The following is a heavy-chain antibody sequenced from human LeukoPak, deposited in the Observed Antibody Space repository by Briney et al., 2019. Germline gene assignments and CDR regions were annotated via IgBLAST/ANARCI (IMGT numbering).Heavy chain of an antibody. CDR3: ASRSGYCSGTSCFPFDY. D-gene: IGHD2-2*01. CDR1: GGTFSSYA. CDR2: IIPIFGTA. Sequence: GASVKVSCKASGGTFSSYAISWVRQAPGQGLEWMGGIIPIFGTANYAQKFQGRVTITADKSTSTAYMELSSLRSEDTAVYYCASRSGYCSGTSCFPFDYWGQGTLVTVSS. V-gene: IGHV1-69*06. J-gene: IGHJ4*02.